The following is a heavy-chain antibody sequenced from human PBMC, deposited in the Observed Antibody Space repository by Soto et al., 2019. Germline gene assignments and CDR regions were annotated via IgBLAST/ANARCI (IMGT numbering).Heavy chain of an antibody. J-gene: IGHJ4*02. CDR3: ARSGGSYDLGDY. V-gene: IGHV1-2*04. CDR2: INPNSGGA. D-gene: IGHD2-15*01. Sequence: QVQLVQSGAEVKKPGASVKVSCKASGYTFIGYYIHWVRQAPGQGLEWMGWINPNSGGAKYSQKFQAWANMTRHTSISTAYMELRRLKSDDPAVDYCARSGGSYDLGDYWGQGTLVSVSS. CDR1: GYTFIGYY.